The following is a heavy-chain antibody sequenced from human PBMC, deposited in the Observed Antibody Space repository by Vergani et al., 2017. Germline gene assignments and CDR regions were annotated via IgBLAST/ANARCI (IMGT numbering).Heavy chain of an antibody. V-gene: IGHV3-30*02. CDR2: IRYDGSNK. J-gene: IGHJ6*02. CDR1: GFTFSSYG. CDR3: AKDIGMYYYGSGSLGDGMDV. Sequence: QVQLVESGGGVVQPGRSLRLSCAASGFTFSSYGMHWVRQAPGKGLEWVAFIRYDGSNKYYADSVKGRFTISRDNSKNTLYLQMNSLRAEDTAVYYCAKDIGMYYYGSGSLGDGMDVWGQGTTVTVSS. D-gene: IGHD3-10*01.